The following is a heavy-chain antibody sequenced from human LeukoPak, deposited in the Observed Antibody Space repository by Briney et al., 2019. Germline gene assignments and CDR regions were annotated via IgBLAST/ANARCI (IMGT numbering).Heavy chain of an antibody. CDR2: IYYGGST. CDR3: ARVRSSGAPHLDF. CDR1: GGSVSSNY. V-gene: IGHV4-59*02. D-gene: IGHD3-10*01. J-gene: IGHJ4*02. Sequence: SQSLSLTCTVSGGSVSSNYWSWIRQPPGNGLEWIGYIYYGGSTNYNPSLKSRVTISVDTSKNQFSLKLRSVTAADTAVYYCARVRSSGAPHLDFWGQGTLVTVSS.